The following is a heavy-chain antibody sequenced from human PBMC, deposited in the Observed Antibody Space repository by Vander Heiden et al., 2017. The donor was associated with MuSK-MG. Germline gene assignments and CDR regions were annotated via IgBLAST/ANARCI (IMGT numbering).Heavy chain of an antibody. D-gene: IGHD3-22*01. CDR2: IYYSGST. J-gene: IGHJ3*02. V-gene: IGHV4-59*01. Sequence: QVQLQESGPGLVKPSETLSLTCTVSGGSISSYYGSWIRQPPGKGLEWIGYIYYSGSTNYNPSLKSRVTISVDTSKNQFSLKLSSVTAADTAVYYCARAPPYYYDSSSCLDAFDIWGQGTMVTVSS. CDR3: ARAPPYYYDSSSCLDAFDI. CDR1: GGSISSYY.